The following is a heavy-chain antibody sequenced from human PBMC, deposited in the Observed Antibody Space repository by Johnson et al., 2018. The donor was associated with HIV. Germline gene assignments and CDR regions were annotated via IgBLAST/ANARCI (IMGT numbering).Heavy chain of an antibody. CDR1: GFTFSNYV. J-gene: IGHJ3*02. CDR3: AKGRSMYYYDSSGWGGAFDI. V-gene: IGHV3-33*06. D-gene: IGHD3-22*01. Sequence: QVQLVESGGGLVQPGRSLRLSCAASGFTFSNYVMHWVRQAPGKGLEWVAVIWYDGSNKYYADSVKGRFTISRDNSKNTLYLQMNSLRAEDTAVYYCAKGRSMYYYDSSGWGGAFDIWGQGTMVTVSS. CDR2: IWYDGSNK.